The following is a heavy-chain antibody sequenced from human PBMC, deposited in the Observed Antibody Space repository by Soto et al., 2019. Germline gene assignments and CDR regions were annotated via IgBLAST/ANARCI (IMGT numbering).Heavy chain of an antibody. D-gene: IGHD4-17*01. V-gene: IGHV1-18*01. CDR3: AIADYGDDDY. CDR2: IKAYSGNT. CDR1: GYTFPTST. Sequence: QLQLVQSGAEAKKPGASVKVSCKASGYTFPTSTISWVRQAPGQGLEWMGWIKAYSGNTNYAQKLLGRVTMTTDTSTNTAYMELRSLTTDDTAIYYCAIADYGDDDYWGQGTLVTVSS. J-gene: IGHJ4*02.